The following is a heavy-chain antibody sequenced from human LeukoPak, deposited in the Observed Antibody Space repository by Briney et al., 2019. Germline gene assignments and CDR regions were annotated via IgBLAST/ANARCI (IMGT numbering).Heavy chain of an antibody. D-gene: IGHD3-22*01. CDR1: GFAVSSNY. Sequence: SGGSLRLSCAASGFAVSSNYMSWVRQAPGKGLEWVSVIYSSGGTYYADSVRGRFTISRDNSKNTLYLQMNSLRIEDMALRYCARDSISSGSMDLWGQGTLVTVS. J-gene: IGHJ4*02. CDR2: IYSSGGT. CDR3: ARDSISSGSMDL. V-gene: IGHV3-53*01.